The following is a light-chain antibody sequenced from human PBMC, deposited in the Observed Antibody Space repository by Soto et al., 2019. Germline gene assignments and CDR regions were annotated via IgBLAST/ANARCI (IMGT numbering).Light chain of an antibody. J-gene: IGKJ1*01. V-gene: IGKV1-8*01. CDR2: AAS. Sequence: AIRMTQSPSSFSASTGDRVTITCRASQGISSCLAWDQQKPGKAPKLLIYAASTLQSGVPSRFSGSGSGTDFTLTISCLQSEDFATYYCQQYYSYPRTFGQGTKVEIK. CDR3: QQYYSYPRT. CDR1: QGISSC.